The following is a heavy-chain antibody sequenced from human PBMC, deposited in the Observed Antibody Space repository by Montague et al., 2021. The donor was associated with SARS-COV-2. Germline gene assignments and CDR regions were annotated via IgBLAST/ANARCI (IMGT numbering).Heavy chain of an antibody. Sequence: SETLSLTCTVSGGSISSSHYYWDWIRQLPGKGLEWIGSIYHSGSTYYNPSLKSRVTISVDTSKNQFSLKLSSLTAADTAVYYCARSQDCSTTSCHFDYWGQATLVTVSS. J-gene: IGHJ4*02. CDR1: GGSISSSHYY. CDR3: ARSQDCSTTSCHFDY. V-gene: IGHV4-39*07. CDR2: IYHSGST. D-gene: IGHD2-2*01.